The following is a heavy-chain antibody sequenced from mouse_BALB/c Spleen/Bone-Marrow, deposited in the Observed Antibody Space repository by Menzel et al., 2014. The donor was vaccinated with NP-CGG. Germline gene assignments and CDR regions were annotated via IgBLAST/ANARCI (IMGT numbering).Heavy chain of an antibody. J-gene: IGHJ4*01. Sequence: EVKLQESGGGLVQPGGSLKLSCAASGFDFSGYWMSWVRQAPGKGLEWIGEINPDSSTINYTPSLKDKFIISRDNAKNTLFLQMSKVRSEDTALYYCARNAFYSMDYWGQGTSVPVSS. V-gene: IGHV4-1*02. CDR1: GFDFSGYW. CDR3: ARNAFYSMDY. CDR2: INPDSSTI.